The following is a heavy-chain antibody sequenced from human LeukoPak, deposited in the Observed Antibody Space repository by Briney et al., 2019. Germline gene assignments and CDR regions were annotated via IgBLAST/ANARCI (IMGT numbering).Heavy chain of an antibody. Sequence: SETLTLTCAVYGGSFSGYYWSWIRQPPGKGLEWIGEINHSGSTNYNPSLKSRVTISVDTSKDQFSLKLSSVTAADTAVYYCARGRGKYSSGWYGNWFDPWGQGTLVTVSS. CDR1: GGSFSGYY. CDR2: INHSGST. D-gene: IGHD6-19*01. V-gene: IGHV4-34*01. J-gene: IGHJ5*02. CDR3: ARGRGKYSSGWYGNWFDP.